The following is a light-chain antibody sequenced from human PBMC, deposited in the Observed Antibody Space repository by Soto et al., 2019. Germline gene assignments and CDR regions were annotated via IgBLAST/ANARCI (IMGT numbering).Light chain of an antibody. J-gene: IGKJ4*01. CDR1: QSVSSY. CDR3: HQRSNWPST. V-gene: IGKV3-11*01. Sequence: EIVLTQSQATLSLSPGERATLSCRASQSVSSYLAWYQQKPGQAPRLLIYDASNRATGIPARFSGSGSGTDFTLTISSLEPEDFAVYYCHQRSNWPSTFGGGTKVEIK. CDR2: DAS.